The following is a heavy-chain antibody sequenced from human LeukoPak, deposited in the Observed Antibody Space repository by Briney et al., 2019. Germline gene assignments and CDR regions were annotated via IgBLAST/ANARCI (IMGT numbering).Heavy chain of an antibody. CDR1: GFTFSSYG. CDR2: IRYDGSNK. Sequence: GGSLRLSCAASGFTFSSYGMHWVRQAPGKGLEWVAFIRYDGSNKYYADSVKGRFTISRDNSKNTLYLQMNSLRAEDTAVYYCANSYQGGVVVPAAISHYFDYWGQGTLVTVSS. D-gene: IGHD2-2*01. CDR3: ANSYQGGVVVPAAISHYFDY. V-gene: IGHV3-30*02. J-gene: IGHJ4*02.